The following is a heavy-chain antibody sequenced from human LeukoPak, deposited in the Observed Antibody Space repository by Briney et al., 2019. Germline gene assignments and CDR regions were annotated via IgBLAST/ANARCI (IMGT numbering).Heavy chain of an antibody. CDR2: IYPGDSDT. CDR3: ARDYGSGAPYYYYGMDV. V-gene: IGHV5-51*04. D-gene: IGHD3-10*01. CDR1: GYSFTSYW. Sequence: GESLKISCKGSGYSFTSYWIGWVRQMPGKGLEWMGIIYPGDSDTRYSPSFQGQVTISADKPISTAYLQWSSLKASDTAMYYCARDYGSGAPYYYYGMDVWGQGTTVTVSS. J-gene: IGHJ6*02.